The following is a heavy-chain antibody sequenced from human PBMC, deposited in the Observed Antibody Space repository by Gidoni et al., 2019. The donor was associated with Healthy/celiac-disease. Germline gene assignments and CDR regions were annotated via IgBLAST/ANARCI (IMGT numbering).Heavy chain of an antibody. Sequence: QVQLVESGGGVVQPGRSLRLSCAASGFTFSSYAMHWVRQAPGKGLEWVAVISYDGSNKYYADSVKGRFTISRDNSKNTLYLQMNSLRAEDTAVYYCARAFSSSSDDREPYYYYYGMDVWGQGTTVTVSS. V-gene: IGHV3-30-3*01. CDR3: ARAFSSSSDDREPYYYYYGMDV. CDR2: ISYDGSNK. D-gene: IGHD6-6*01. CDR1: GFTFSSYA. J-gene: IGHJ6*02.